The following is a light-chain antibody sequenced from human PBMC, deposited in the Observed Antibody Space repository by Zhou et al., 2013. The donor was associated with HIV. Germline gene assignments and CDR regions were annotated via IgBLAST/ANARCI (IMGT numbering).Light chain of an antibody. CDR1: QSLVHTDGNTY. J-gene: IGKJ1*01. CDR2: KVS. CDR3: LQQHTYPWT. Sequence: DVVVSQSPLSLTVTLGQPASISCRSSQSLVHTDGNTYLNWFQQRPGQSPRRLIFKVSNRDSGVPDRFSGSGSDTDFTLTIRSLQPEDVATYFCLQQHTYPWTFGQGTKVEI. V-gene: IGKV2-30*02.